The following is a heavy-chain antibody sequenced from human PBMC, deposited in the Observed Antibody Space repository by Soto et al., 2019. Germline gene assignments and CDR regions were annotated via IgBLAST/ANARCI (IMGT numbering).Heavy chain of an antibody. CDR1: GGTFSNYG. CDR2: IIPLFATT. CDR3: GRTRRETHLRDAFDI. Sequence: SVKVSCKASGGTFSNYGISWLRQPPGQGLEWMGGIIPLFATTDYAQKLQGRVTITADESTSTAYMDVRSLRSEDTAVYYCGRTRRETHLRDAFDIWGQGTMVTVSS. J-gene: IGHJ3*02. V-gene: IGHV1-69*13.